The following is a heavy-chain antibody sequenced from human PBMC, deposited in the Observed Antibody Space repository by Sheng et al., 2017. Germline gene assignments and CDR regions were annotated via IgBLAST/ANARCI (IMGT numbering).Heavy chain of an antibody. D-gene: IGHD3-3*01. CDR1: GFTFSNAW. CDR3: TTDRYVLEWFPYYYGMDV. Sequence: EVQLVESGGGLVKPGGSLRLSCAASGFTFSNAWMSWVRQAPGKGLEWVGRIKSKTDGGTTDYAAPVKGRFTISRDDSKNTLYLQMNSLKTEDTAVYYCTTDRYVLEWFPYYYGMDVWGQGTTVTVSS. V-gene: IGHV3-15*01. CDR2: IKSKTDGGTT. J-gene: IGHJ6*02.